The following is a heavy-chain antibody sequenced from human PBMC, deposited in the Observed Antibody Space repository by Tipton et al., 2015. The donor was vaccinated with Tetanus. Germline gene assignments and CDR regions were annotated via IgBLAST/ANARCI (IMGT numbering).Heavy chain of an antibody. CDR1: GFTFSSYG. Sequence: SLRLSCAASGFTFSSYGMHWVRQAPGKGLEWVAVIWYDGSNKYYADSVKGRFTISRDNSKNTLYLQMNSLRAEDTAVYYCARDRGMDTMVRRLVDPWVQITLVTVSS. CDR3: ARDRGMDTMVRRLVDP. V-gene: IGHV3-33*01. D-gene: IGHD3-10*01. J-gene: IGHJ5*02. CDR2: IWYDGSNK.